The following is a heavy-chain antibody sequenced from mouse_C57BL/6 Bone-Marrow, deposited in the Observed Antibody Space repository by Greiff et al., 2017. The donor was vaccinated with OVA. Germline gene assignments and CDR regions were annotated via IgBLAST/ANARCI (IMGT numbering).Heavy chain of an antibody. CDR1: GYTFTSYW. CDR2: IYPGSGST. D-gene: IGHD2-3*01. CDR3: ARGLYDGYVGGNAMDY. V-gene: IGHV1-55*01. J-gene: IGHJ4*01. Sequence: VQLQQPGAELVKPGASVKMSCKASGYTFTSYWITWVKQRPGQGLEWIGDIYPGSGSTNYNEKFKSKATLTVDTSSSTAYMQLSSLTSEDSAVYCWARGLYDGYVGGNAMDYWGQGTSVTVSS.